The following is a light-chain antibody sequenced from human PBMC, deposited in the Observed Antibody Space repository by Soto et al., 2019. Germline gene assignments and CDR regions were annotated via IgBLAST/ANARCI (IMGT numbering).Light chain of an antibody. V-gene: IGKV3-20*01. CDR3: QQYGISPALT. Sequence: EIVLTQSPGTLSLSPGERATLSCRASQSVSSSYLAWYQQKPGQAPRLLIYGASSRATGIPDRFSGSWSGTDFPLTISRLEPEDFTVYYCQQYGISPALTFGGGTKVEIK. CDR1: QSVSSSY. CDR2: GAS. J-gene: IGKJ4*01.